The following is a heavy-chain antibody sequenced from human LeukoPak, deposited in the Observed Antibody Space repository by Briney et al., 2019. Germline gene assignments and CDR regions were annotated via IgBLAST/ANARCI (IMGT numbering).Heavy chain of an antibody. CDR2: ISGSGGST. CDR1: RFAFRTFP. J-gene: IGHJ5*02. D-gene: IGHD3-3*01. V-gene: IGHV3-23*01. CDR3: AAESITISGVVIT. Sequence: PGGSLRLSCAASRFAFRTFPMGWVRQAPGKGLEWVSAISGSGGSTYYADSVKGRFTISRDNSKNTLYLQMNSLRAEDTAMYYCAAESITISGVVITWGQGILVTVSS.